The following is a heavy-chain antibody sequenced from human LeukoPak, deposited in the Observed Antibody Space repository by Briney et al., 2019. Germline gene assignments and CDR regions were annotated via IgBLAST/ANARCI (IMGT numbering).Heavy chain of an antibody. CDR1: GIHFSTSA. V-gene: IGHV3-23*01. D-gene: IGHD3-22*01. CDR2: ISGSGGST. Sequence: GGSLRLSCAASGIHFSTSAMSWVRQAPGKGLEWVSAISGSGGSTYYADSVKGRFTISRDNSKNTLYLQMNSLRAEDTAVYYCARDSSGFPEPLDYWGQGTLVTVSS. CDR3: ARDSSGFPEPLDY. J-gene: IGHJ4*02.